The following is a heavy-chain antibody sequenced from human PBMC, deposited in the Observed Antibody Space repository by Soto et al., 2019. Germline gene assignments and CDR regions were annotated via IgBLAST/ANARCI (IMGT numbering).Heavy chain of an antibody. V-gene: IGHV1-18*01. J-gene: IGHJ5*02. CDR2: ISAYDGIA. D-gene: IGHD3-3*01. CDR1: VYTFTSYG. CDR3: AREGGEERFSNWFDP. Sequence: ASEKVSCKASVYTFTSYGISWGRLAPGQGLEWMGWISAYDGIANYAQKFQGRVTMTADTSTSTAYMELSSLRSEDTAVYYCAREGGEERFSNWFDPWGQGTLVSGSS.